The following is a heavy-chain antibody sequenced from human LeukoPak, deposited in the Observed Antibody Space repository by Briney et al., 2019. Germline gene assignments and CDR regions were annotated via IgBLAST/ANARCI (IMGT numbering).Heavy chain of an antibody. V-gene: IGHV4-30-2*01. D-gene: IGHD4-23*01. CDR1: GGSISSGGYF. CDR2: INHSGST. Sequence: PSETLSLTCAVSGGSISSGGYFWSWIRQPPGKGLEWIGYINHSGSTYYNSSLKSRITISADRSKNQFSLKLNSVTAADTAVYYCAGYPSDHYGGNPIWYYFDYWGQGTLVTVSS. J-gene: IGHJ4*02. CDR3: AGYPSDHYGGNPIWYYFDY.